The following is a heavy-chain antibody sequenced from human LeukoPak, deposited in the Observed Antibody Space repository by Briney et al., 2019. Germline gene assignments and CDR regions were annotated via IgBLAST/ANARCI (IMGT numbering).Heavy chain of an antibody. CDR3: ARTKVRGRFDY. CDR2: INHSGST. J-gene: IGHJ4*02. CDR1: GGSFSGYY. D-gene: IGHD3-10*01. Sequence: SETLSLTCAVYGGSFSGYYCSWIRQPPGRGLEWIGEINHSGSTNYNPSLKSRVTISVDTSKNQFSLKLSSVTAADTAVYYCARTKVRGRFDYWGQGTLVTVSS. V-gene: IGHV4-34*01.